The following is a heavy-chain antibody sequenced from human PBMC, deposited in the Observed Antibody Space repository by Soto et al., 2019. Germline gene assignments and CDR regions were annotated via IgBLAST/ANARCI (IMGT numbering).Heavy chain of an antibody. CDR3: AREFNSIVVVTYLSSGGGMDV. CDR1: GFTFSSYG. J-gene: IGHJ6*02. Sequence: QVQLVESGGGVVQPGRSLRLSCAASGFTFSSYGMHWVRQAPGKGLEWVAVIWYDGSNKYYADSVKGRFTISRDNSKNTLYLQMNSLRAEDTAVYYCAREFNSIVVVTYLSSGGGMDVWGQGTTVTVSS. D-gene: IGHD3-22*01. V-gene: IGHV3-33*01. CDR2: IWYDGSNK.